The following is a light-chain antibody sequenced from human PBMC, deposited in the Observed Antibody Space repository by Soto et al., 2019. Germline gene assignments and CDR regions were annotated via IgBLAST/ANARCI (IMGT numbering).Light chain of an antibody. Sequence: EIVLTQSPGTLSLSPGERVTLSCRDSQSISHNHLAWYQQKPGQAPRLLIHGTSNRATGIPDRFSGSGSGTDFTLTFSRLEPEDFAVYYCEYYGTSITFGGGTKVEIK. CDR3: EYYGTSIT. V-gene: IGKV3-20*01. CDR2: GTS. J-gene: IGKJ4*01. CDR1: QSISHNH.